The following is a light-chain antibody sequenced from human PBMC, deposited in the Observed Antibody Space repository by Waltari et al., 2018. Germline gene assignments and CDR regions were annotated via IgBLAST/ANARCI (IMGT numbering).Light chain of an antibody. CDR3: QQHYSTPPT. J-gene: IGKJ2*01. CDR1: QSGLYSYYNTNY. CDR2: WAS. V-gene: IGKV4-1*01. Sequence: DIVMPHSPDSLAVSLGVRATINCKPSQSGLYSYYNTNYLAWYQQKPGQPPRLLIYWASTRESGVPDRFSGSGSGTDFTLTISSLQAEDVAVYYCQQHYSTPPTFGQGTKLEIK.